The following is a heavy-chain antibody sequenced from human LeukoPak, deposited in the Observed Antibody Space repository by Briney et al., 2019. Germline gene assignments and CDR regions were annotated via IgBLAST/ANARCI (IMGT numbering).Heavy chain of an antibody. D-gene: IGHD6-19*01. J-gene: IGHJ4*02. Sequence: PSETLSLTCAVYGGSFSGYYWSWIRQPPGKGLEWMGEINHSGSTNYNPSLTSRVTISVDTSKNQFSLKLSSVTAADTAVYYCARGSRVAVAGLVFDYWGQGTLVTVSS. V-gene: IGHV4-34*01. CDR2: INHSGST. CDR3: ARGSRVAVAGLVFDY. CDR1: GGSFSGYY.